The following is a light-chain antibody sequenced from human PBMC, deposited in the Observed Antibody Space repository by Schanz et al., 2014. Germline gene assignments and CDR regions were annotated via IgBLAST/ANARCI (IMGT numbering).Light chain of an antibody. Sequence: QSALTQPRSVSGSPGQSVTISCTGTSSDVGGYIYVTWYQQHPGRAPKLIIYDVSERPSGVPDRFSGSRSGNTASLTISGLQAEDEADYYCCSFGGDYRVFGGGTKLTVL. CDR3: CSFGGDYRV. CDR2: DVS. J-gene: IGLJ2*01. CDR1: SSDVGGYIY. V-gene: IGLV2-11*01.